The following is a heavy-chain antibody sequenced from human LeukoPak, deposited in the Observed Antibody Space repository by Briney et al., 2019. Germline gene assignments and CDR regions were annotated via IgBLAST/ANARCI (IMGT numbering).Heavy chain of an antibody. D-gene: IGHD1-26*01. V-gene: IGHV3-7*05. CDR2: INLDGTER. J-gene: IGHJ4*02. Sequence: PGGSLILSCAASGFTFSYFWMSWVRQAPGKGLEWVANINLDGTERHYVDSVKGRFTISRDNAKKSLYLQMNSLRDEDTAVYYCARDNVGATPFDYWGQGTLVTVSS. CDR1: GFTFSYFW. CDR3: ARDNVGATPFDY.